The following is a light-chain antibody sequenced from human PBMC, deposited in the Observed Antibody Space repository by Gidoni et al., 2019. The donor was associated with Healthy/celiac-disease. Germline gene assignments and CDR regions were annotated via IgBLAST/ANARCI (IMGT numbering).Light chain of an antibody. J-gene: IGKJ2*01. V-gene: IGKV2-28*01. CDR1: QSLLHSNGYNY. CDR3: MQALQAPYT. CDR2: LRS. Sequence: DIVLPQSPLSLPVTPREPASISCRSSQSLLHSNGYNYLDWYLQKPGQSPQLLIYLRSNRASGVPDRFGGSGSGTDLTLKIGRVGAEDVGVYYCMQALQAPYTFGQGTKLEIK.